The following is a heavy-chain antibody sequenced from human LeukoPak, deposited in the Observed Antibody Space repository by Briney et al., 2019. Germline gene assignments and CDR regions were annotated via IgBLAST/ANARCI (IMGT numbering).Heavy chain of an antibody. Sequence: SETLSLTCAVYGGSFSGYYWSWIRQPPGKGLEWIGEINHSGSTNYNPSLKSRVTISVDTSKSQFSLKLSSVTAADTAVYYCARGAGVLRFLEWFINWFDPWGQGTLVTVSS. V-gene: IGHV4-34*01. CDR2: INHSGST. CDR1: GGSFSGYY. CDR3: ARGAGVLRFLEWFINWFDP. J-gene: IGHJ5*02. D-gene: IGHD3-3*01.